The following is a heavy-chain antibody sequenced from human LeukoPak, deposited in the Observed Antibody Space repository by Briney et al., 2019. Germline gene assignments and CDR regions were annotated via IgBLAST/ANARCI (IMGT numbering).Heavy chain of an antibody. D-gene: IGHD6-13*01. CDR3: AKRAAAEIDY. V-gene: IGHV3-23*01. Sequence: PGGSLRLSCAASGFTFSRYAMSWLRQAPGKGLEWVSDISGSGDSTYYADSVKGRFTISRDNSKNTLYLQMNSLRAEDTAVYYCAKRAAAEIDYWGQGTLVTVSS. CDR1: GFTFSRYA. J-gene: IGHJ4*02. CDR2: ISGSGDST.